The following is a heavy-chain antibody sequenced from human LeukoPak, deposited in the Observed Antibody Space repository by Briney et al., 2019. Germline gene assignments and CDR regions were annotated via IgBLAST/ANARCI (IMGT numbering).Heavy chain of an antibody. CDR1: GFTLSTHT. CDR3: AKGGDVAVVPAAGPYYAMDV. CDR2: ISRRGDTK. V-gene: IGHV3-23*01. J-gene: IGHJ6*02. D-gene: IGHD2-2*01. Sequence: GSLRLSCVASSGFTLSTHTINWVRRAPGKGLEWVSVISRRGDTKYYADSVKGRFSISRDNSKNTVFLQMNSLSADDMATYFCAKGGDVAVVPAAGPYYAMDVWGQGTTVTVSS.